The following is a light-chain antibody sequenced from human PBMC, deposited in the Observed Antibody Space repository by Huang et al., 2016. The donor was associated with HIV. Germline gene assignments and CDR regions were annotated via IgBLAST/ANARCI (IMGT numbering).Light chain of an antibody. V-gene: IGKV3-15*01. CDR1: QSLGSY. CDR2: GAS. Sequence: EIVMTQSPATLSVSPGERATLSCRASQSLGSYLAWYQQKPGQAPRLLIYGASTRATGIPARCSGSGSGTEFTLTISSLQSDDSAFYYCQHYNKWPPRTFGQGTKVEIK. J-gene: IGKJ1*01. CDR3: QHYNKWPPRT.